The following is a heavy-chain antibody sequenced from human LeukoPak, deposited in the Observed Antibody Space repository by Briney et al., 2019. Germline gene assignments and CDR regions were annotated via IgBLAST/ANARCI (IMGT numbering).Heavy chain of an antibody. V-gene: IGHV3-66*01. CDR3: ARESYDSYDY. CDR1: GFTISGIY. J-gene: IGHJ4*02. Sequence: GGSLRLSCAASGFTISGIYMTWVRQAPGKGLEWVSVINNGGGTYYADSVRGRFTISRDNSKNTMSLQMNSLRAEDTAVYYCARESYDSYDYRGQGTLVTVSS. CDR2: INNGGGT. D-gene: IGHD3-10*01.